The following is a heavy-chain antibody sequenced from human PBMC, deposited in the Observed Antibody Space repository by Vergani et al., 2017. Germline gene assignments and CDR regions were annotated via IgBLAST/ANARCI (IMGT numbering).Heavy chain of an antibody. D-gene: IGHD5-12*01. V-gene: IGHV1-8*02. CDR2: MNPNSGNT. CDR3: ATRYSGYDGGLDY. J-gene: IGHJ4*02. CDR1: GYTFTSYG. Sequence: QVQLVQSGAEVKKPGASVKVSCKASGYTFTSYGISWVRQAPGQGLEWMGWMNPNSGNTGYAQKFQGWVTMTRDTSISTAYMELSRLRSDDTAVYYCATRYSGYDGGLDYWGQGTLVTVSS.